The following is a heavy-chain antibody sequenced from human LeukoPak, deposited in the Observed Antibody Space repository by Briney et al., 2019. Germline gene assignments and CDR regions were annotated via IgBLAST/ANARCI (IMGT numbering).Heavy chain of an antibody. CDR2: IYYSGST. Sequence: PSETLSLTCAVSGGSIRSGGYSWSWIRQPPGRGLEWIGYIYYSGSTYYNPSLKSRVTISVDTSKNQFSLKLSSVTAADTAVYYCARESNYYGSGTGWFDPWGQGTLVTVSS. D-gene: IGHD3-10*01. V-gene: IGHV4-30-4*07. CDR3: ARESNYYGSGTGWFDP. CDR1: GGSIRSGGYS. J-gene: IGHJ5*02.